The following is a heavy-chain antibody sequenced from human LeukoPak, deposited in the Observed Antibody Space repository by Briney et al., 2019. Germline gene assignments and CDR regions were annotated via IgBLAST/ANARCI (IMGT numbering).Heavy chain of an antibody. CDR3: ARDPGLDY. J-gene: IGHJ4*02. CDR1: GYSFSAYH. V-gene: IGHV1-46*01. D-gene: IGHD7-27*01. Sequence: ASVNVSCKASGYSFSAYHTHWVRQAPGQGLEWMGIINPSGGSTSYAQKFQGRVTMTRDTSTSTVYMELSSLRSEDTAVYYCARDPGLDYWGQGTLVTVSS. CDR2: INPSGGST.